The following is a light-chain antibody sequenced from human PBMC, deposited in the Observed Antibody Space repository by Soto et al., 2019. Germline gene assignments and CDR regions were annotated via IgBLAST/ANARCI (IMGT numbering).Light chain of an antibody. V-gene: IGKV1-17*01. CDR1: QGIRND. CDR3: LRHNSYPRT. CDR2: AAF. J-gene: IGKJ2*01. Sequence: DIQMTQSPSSLSASVGARVTITCRANQGIRNDLGWYQQKPGKAPKRLIYAAFSLHSGVPSRFSGSGSRTEFTLPISRLPPEDFATYDCLRHNSYPRTFGQGNKLEIK.